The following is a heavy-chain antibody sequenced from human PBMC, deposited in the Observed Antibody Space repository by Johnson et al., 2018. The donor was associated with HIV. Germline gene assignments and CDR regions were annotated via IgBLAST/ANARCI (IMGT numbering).Heavy chain of an antibody. CDR1: GFIFGSCW. CDR3: ARDRWLQIVAFDI. V-gene: IGHV3-48*04. CDR2: ISSSGSIK. Sequence: VQLVESGGGVVRPGGSLRLSCIASGFIFGSCWMTWVRQAPGKGLEWVSYISSSGSIKKYADSVKGRFTISRDNAKNSLHLQMNSLRAEETAVYYCARDRWLQIVAFDIWGQGTMVTVSS. J-gene: IGHJ3*02. D-gene: IGHD5-24*01.